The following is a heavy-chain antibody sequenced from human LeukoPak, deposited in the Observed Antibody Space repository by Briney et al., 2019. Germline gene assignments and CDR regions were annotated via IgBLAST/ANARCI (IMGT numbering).Heavy chain of an antibody. J-gene: IGHJ6*02. V-gene: IGHV1-2*02. D-gene: IGHD5/OR15-5a*01. CDR3: ARGDLRIYYYYGMDV. CDR1: GYTFTGYY. CDR2: INPNSGGT. Sequence: ASVKVSCKASGYTFTGYYMHRVRQAPGQGLEWMGWINPNSGGTNYAQKFQGRVTMTRDTSISTAYMELSRLRSDDTAVYYCARGDLRIYYYYGMDVWGQGTTVTVSS.